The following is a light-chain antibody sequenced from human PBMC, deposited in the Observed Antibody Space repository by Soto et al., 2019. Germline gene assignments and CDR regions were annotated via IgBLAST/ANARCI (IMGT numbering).Light chain of an antibody. J-gene: IGLJ2*01. V-gene: IGLV4-69*01. CDR2: LNSDGSH. Sequence: QAVVTQSPSASASLGASVKLTCTLSSGHSSYAIAWHQQQPEKGPRYLMKLNSDGSHSKGDGIPDRFSGSSSGAERYLTISSLQSEDEADYYCQTWGTVVFGGGTKLTV. CDR3: QTWGTVV. CDR1: SGHSSYA.